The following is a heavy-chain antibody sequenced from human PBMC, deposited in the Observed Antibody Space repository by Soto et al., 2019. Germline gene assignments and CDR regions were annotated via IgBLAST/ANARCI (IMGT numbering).Heavy chain of an antibody. D-gene: IGHD6-19*01. Sequence: QVQLVQSGAEEKKPGASVKVSCKASGYTFTGYAMHWVRQAPGQRLEWMGWINAGNGNTKYSQEFQGRVTITRETSESTAYVELSSLTSEDTAVYYCASAVAVPADFVYWGQGTLVTVSS. J-gene: IGHJ4*02. CDR3: ASAVAVPADFVY. CDR1: GYTFTGYA. V-gene: IGHV1-3*05. CDR2: INAGNGNT.